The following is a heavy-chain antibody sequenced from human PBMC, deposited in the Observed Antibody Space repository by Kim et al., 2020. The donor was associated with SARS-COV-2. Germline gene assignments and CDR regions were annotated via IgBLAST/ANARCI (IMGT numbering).Heavy chain of an antibody. J-gene: IGHJ6*02. V-gene: IGHV3-15*01. Sequence: GGSLRLSCAASGFTFSNAWMSWVRQAPGKGLEWVGRIKSKTDGGTTDYAAPVKGRFTISRDDSKNTLYLQMNSLKTEDTAVYYCTTRITMVRGVTVWGQGTTVTVSS. CDR3: TTRITMVRGVTV. CDR2: IKSKTDGGTT. CDR1: GFTFSNAW. D-gene: IGHD3-10*01.